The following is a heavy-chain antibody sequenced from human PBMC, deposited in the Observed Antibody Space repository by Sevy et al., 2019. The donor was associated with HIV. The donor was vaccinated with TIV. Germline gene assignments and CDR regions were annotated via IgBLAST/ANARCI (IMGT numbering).Heavy chain of an antibody. CDR3: ARGVGYYGSGSYSNYYGMDV. CDR2: IYYSGST. J-gene: IGHJ6*02. Sequence: SETLSLTCTVSGGSISSYYWSWIRQPPGKGLEWIGYIYYSGSTNYNPSLKSRVTISVDTSKNQFSLKLSSVTAADTAVYYCARGVGYYGSGSYSNYYGMDVWGQGTTVTVS. CDR1: GGSISSYY. V-gene: IGHV4-59*01. D-gene: IGHD3-10*01.